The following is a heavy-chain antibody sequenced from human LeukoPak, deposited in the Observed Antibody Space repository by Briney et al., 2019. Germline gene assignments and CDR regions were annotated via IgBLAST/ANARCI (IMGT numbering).Heavy chain of an antibody. CDR3: ARNRGYYYGSGSFETRFDY. D-gene: IGHD3-10*01. V-gene: IGHV4-34*01. Sequence: SETLSLTCAVYGGSFSGYYWSWIRQPPGKGLEWIGEINHSGSTNYNPSLKSRVTISVDTSKNQFSLKLSSVTAADTAVYYCARNRGYYYGSGSFETRFDYWGQGTLVTVSS. CDR2: INHSGST. J-gene: IGHJ4*02. CDR1: GGSFSGYY.